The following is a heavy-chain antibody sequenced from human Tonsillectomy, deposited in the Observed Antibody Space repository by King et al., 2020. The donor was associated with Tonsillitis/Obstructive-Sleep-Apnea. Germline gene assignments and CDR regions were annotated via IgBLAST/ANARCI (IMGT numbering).Heavy chain of an antibody. CDR3: ARHEDASGRNYMDV. Sequence: EQLVQSGAEVIKPGESLKISCKGSGYTFTNYWIGWVRQMPGKGLEWMGIIDPGDSDTRYSPSFQGQVTISADKSISTAYLQWSSLKASDSAMYYCARHEDASGRNYMDVWGKGTTVTVSS. CDR1: GYTFTNYW. J-gene: IGHJ6*03. D-gene: IGHD3-10*01. CDR2: IDPGDSDT. V-gene: IGHV5-51*01.